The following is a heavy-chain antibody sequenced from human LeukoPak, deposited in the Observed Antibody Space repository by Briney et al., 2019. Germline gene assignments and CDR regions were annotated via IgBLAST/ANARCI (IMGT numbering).Heavy chain of an antibody. CDR1: GFTFSNDA. CDR3: AKVSNFWSGYSDY. CDR2: ISGSGSST. D-gene: IGHD3-3*01. V-gene: IGHV3-23*01. Sequence: QPGGSLRLSCAASGFTFSNDAMSWVRQAPGKGLEWVSAISGSGSSTYYADSVKGRFTISRDNSNNTLYLQMISLRAEDTAVYYCAKVSNFWSGYSDYWGQGTLVTVSS. J-gene: IGHJ4*02.